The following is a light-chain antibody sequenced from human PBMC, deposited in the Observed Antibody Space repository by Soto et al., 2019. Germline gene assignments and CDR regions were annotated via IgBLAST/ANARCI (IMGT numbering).Light chain of an antibody. J-gene: IGLJ1*01. V-gene: IGLV3-21*02. CDR1: KIGSKI. Sequence: SYELTQPPSVSVAPGQTANITCWGDKIGSKIVHWYKQRPGQAPVAVVFDATDRPSGIPDRISASRSGDTATLTINRVDAGDEADYYCQVWASTAEVFVFGSGTKVNVL. CDR3: QVWASTAEVFV. CDR2: DAT.